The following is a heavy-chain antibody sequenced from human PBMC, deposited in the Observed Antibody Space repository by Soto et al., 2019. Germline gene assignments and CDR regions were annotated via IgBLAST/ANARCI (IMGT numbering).Heavy chain of an antibody. Sequence: GASVKVSCKASGYTLTSYGLSWVRQAPGQGLEWMGWISGYSGNTNFAQKFQGRLTMTTDTSTSTAYMELRSLRSDDTAVYYCARGGRCTSTSCYADFYRGMDVWGQGTTVTVSS. CDR3: ARGGRCTSTSCYADFYRGMDV. CDR2: ISGYSGNT. CDR1: GYTLTSYG. J-gene: IGHJ6*02. D-gene: IGHD2-2*01. V-gene: IGHV1-18*04.